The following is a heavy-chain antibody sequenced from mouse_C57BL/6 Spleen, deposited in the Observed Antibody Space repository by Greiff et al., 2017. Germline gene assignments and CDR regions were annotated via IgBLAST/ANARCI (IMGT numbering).Heavy chain of an antibody. J-gene: IGHJ4*01. CDR1: GFSLTSYG. D-gene: IGHD2-2*01. CDR2: IWSDGST. Sequence: VKLMESGPGLVAPSQSLSITCTVSGFSLTSYGVHWVRQPPGKGLEWLVVIWSDGSTTYNSALKSRLSISKDNAKSQVFLKMNSLQTDDTAMYYCARHEVTYYAMDYWGQGTSVTVSS. V-gene: IGHV2-6-1*01. CDR3: ARHEVTYYAMDY.